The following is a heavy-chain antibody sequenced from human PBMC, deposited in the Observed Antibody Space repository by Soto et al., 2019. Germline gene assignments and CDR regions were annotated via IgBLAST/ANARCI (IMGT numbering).Heavy chain of an antibody. Sequence: GGSLRLSCAASGFTFSSYAMSWVRQAPGKGLEWVSAISGSGGSTYYADSVKVRFTISRDNSKNTLYLQMNSLRAEDTAVYYCANDLSRCRSTSCYDNYWGQGTLVTVSS. CDR1: GFTFSSYA. CDR2: ISGSGGST. J-gene: IGHJ4*02. D-gene: IGHD2-2*01. CDR3: ANDLSRCRSTSCYDNY. V-gene: IGHV3-23*01.